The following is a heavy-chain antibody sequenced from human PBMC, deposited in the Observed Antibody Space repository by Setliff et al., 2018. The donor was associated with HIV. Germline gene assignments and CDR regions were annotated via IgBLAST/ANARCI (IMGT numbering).Heavy chain of an antibody. CDR1: GFTFSAWT. CDR2: ISATGTSV. Sequence: GESLKISCAASGFTFSAWTMNWVRQAPGKGLEWISYISATGTSVYYADSVKGRFTISRDNARNSLHLEMNSLRAEDTAVYYCVGDGVGVVPGDAFDKWGQGTAVTVSS. V-gene: IGHV3-48*01. CDR3: VGDGVGVVPGDAFDK. J-gene: IGHJ3*02. D-gene: IGHD3-10*01.